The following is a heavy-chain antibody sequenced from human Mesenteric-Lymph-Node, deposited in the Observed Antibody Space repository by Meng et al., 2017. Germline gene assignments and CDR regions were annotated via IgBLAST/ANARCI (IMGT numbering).Heavy chain of an antibody. Sequence: QVQLKQLGAEVFKPSETLSLTCAVYAGSLSGYYWSWIRQPPGKGLEWMGEVYHNGVTKYSPSLRSRVVISIDTSKNQFSLNLRSVSAADTAMYYCARGGATPMIIKYWGPGTLVTVSS. V-gene: IGHV4-34*02. CDR1: AGSLSGYY. J-gene: IGHJ4*02. CDR2: VYHNGVT. D-gene: IGHD3-10*01. CDR3: ARGGATPMIIKY.